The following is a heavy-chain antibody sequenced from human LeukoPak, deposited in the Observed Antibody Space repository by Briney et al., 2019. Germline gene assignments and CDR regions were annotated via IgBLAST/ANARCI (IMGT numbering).Heavy chain of an antibody. CDR2: IYSGGST. J-gene: IGHJ4*02. CDR1: GFTVSSNY. CDR3: ASHRSGSYRGYFDY. D-gene: IGHD1-26*01. V-gene: IGHV3-66*04. Sequence: PGGSLRLSCAASGFTVSSNYMSWVRQAPGKGLEWVSVIYSGGSTYYADSVKGRFTIFRDNSKNTLYLQMNSLRAEDTAVYYCASHRSGSYRGYFDYWGQGTLVTVSS.